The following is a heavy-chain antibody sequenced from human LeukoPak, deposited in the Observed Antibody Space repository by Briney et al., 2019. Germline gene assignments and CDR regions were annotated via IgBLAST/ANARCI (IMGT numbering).Heavy chain of an antibody. Sequence: PGGSLRLSCAASGFTFSSYAMSWVRQAPGKGLEWVSAISGSGGSTYYADSVKGRFTISRDNSKNTLCLQMNSLRAEDTAVYYCAKRVVPAAIPNNWFDPWGQGTLVTVSS. CDR1: GFTFSSYA. J-gene: IGHJ5*02. D-gene: IGHD2-2*02. V-gene: IGHV3-23*01. CDR2: ISGSGGST. CDR3: AKRVVPAAIPNNWFDP.